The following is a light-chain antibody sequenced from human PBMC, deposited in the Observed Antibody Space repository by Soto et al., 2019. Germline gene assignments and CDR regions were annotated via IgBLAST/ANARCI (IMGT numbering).Light chain of an antibody. CDR1: NSDVGGYNY. Sequence: QSALTQPASVSGSPGQSITISCTGTNSDVGGYNYVSWYQQHPGKAPKLMISEVSNRPSGVSNRFSGSKSANTASLTISGLQAEDEADYYCSSYTSISTYVFGTGTKLTVL. CDR3: SSYTSISTYV. V-gene: IGLV2-14*01. CDR2: EVS. J-gene: IGLJ1*01.